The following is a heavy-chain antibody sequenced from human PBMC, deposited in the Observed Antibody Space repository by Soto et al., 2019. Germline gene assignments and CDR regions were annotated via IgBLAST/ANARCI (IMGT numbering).Heavy chain of an antibody. J-gene: IGHJ4*02. CDR2: IYYSGST. CDR3: ARVGSSGWYLGY. CDR1: GGSISSYY. Sequence: PSETLSLTCTVAGGSISSYYWSWIRQPPGKGLEWIGYIYYSGSTNYNPSLKSRVTISVDKSKNQFSLKLSSVTAADTAVYYCARVGSSGWYLGYWGQGILVTVS. D-gene: IGHD6-19*01. V-gene: IGHV4-59*12.